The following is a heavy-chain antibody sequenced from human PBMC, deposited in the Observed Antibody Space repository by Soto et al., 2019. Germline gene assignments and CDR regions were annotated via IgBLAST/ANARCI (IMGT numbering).Heavy chain of an antibody. V-gene: IGHV3-30*03. CDR3: ARSPYYGMDV. CDR2: ISYDGSNK. J-gene: IGHJ6*02. Sequence: GGSLSLSCAASGFTFSSYGMHWVRQAPGKGLEWVAVISYDGSNKYYADSVKGRFTISREKSKNTVYLQMNSLRAEDTAVYDCARSPYYGMDVWGPGTTVSVAS. CDR1: GFTFSSYG.